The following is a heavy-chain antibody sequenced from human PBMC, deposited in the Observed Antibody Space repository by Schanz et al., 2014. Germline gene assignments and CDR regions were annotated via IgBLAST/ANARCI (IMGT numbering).Heavy chain of an antibody. D-gene: IGHD6-13*01. CDR3: ASSGAGYSSSWDFDY. CDR1: GYTFTDYG. V-gene: IGHV1-69*02. CDR2: IIPILGIA. J-gene: IGHJ4*02. Sequence: VQLEQSGAEVKKPGSSVKVSCKASGYTFTDYGVIWVRQAPGQGLEWMGWIIPILGIANYAQKFQGRVTITADKSTFTAYMDVSSLRSEDTAVYYCASSGAGYSSSWDFDYWGQGTLVTVSS.